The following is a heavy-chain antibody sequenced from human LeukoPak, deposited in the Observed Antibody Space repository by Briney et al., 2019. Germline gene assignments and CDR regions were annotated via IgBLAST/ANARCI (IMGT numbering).Heavy chain of an antibody. CDR1: GGSISSYY. J-gene: IGHJ4*02. V-gene: IGHV4-4*07. CDR2: IYTSGST. CDR3: ARDRSRYDILTGYASLDY. D-gene: IGHD3-9*01. Sequence: SETLSLTCTVSGGSISSYYWSWIRQPDGKGLEWIGRIYTSGSTNYNPSLKSRVTMSVDTSKNQFSLKLSSVTAADTAVYYCARDRSRYDILTGYASLDYWGQGTLVTVSS.